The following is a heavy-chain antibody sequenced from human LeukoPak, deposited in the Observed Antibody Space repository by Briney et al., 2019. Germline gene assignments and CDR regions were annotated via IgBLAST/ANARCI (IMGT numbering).Heavy chain of an antibody. J-gene: IGHJ3*02. V-gene: IGHV1-2*02. D-gene: IGHD3-10*01. CDR3: ARDRTVWFGESYKKDAFDI. Sequence: ASVKVSCKASGYTFTDYYMHWVRQAPGQGLEWMGWINPSSGGTNYAQKLQGRVTMTTDTSTSTAYMELRSLRSDDTAVYYCARDRTVWFGESYKKDAFDIWGQGTMVTVSS. CDR2: INPSSGGT. CDR1: GYTFTDYY.